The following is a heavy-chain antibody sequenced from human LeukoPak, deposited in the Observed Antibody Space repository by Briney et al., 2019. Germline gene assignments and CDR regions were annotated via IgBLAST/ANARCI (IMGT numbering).Heavy chain of an antibody. Sequence: GGSLRLSCSASGFTYTDYSMSWVRQVPGKGLEWVSGLGRTGEYKYYADSVKGRFTISRDNSKDMVFLQMNSLRAEDTAIYYCAKVVAAAGTPHFDYWGQGTLVTVSS. CDR2: LGRTGEYK. CDR3: AKVVAAAGTPHFDY. V-gene: IGHV3-23*01. D-gene: IGHD6-13*01. CDR1: GFTYTDYS. J-gene: IGHJ4*02.